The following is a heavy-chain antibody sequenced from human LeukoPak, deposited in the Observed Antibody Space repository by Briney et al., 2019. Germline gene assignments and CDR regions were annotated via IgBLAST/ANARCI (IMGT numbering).Heavy chain of an antibody. CDR1: GGSFSGYY. V-gene: IGHV4-34*01. Sequence: SETLSLTCAAYGGSFSGYYWSWIRQPPGKGLEWIGEINHSGSTNYNPSLKNRVTISVDTSKNQFSLKLSSVTAADTAVYYCGSLKRVAGPYFDYWGQGTLVSVSS. D-gene: IGHD6-19*01. J-gene: IGHJ4*02. CDR2: INHSGST. CDR3: GSLKRVAGPYFDY.